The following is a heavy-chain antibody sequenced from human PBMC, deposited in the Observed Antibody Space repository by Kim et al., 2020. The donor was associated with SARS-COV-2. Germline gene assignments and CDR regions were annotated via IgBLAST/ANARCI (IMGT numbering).Heavy chain of an antibody. CDR3: ARDFPR. V-gene: IGHV3-30*01. Sequence: YNGRTKHNAESVKGRFTISRDNSKNTLYLQMNSLRAEDTAVYYCARDFPRWGQGTLVTVSS. CDR2: YNGRTK. J-gene: IGHJ4*02.